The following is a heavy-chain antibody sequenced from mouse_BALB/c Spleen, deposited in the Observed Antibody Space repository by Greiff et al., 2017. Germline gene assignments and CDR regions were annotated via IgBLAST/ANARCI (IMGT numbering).Heavy chain of an antibody. D-gene: IGHD1-1*01. J-gene: IGHJ4*01. CDR2: IDPETGGT. CDR1: GFTFPDYE. V-gene: IGHV1-15*01. CDR3: TRLDLSGDAMDY. Sequence: VQLQASGAELVRPGASVTLSCKASGFTFPDYEMHWVKQTPVHGLEWIGAIDPETGGTAYNQKFKGKATMTADKSSSTAYMELRSLTSEDSAVYYCTRLDLSGDAMDYWGQGTSVTVSS.